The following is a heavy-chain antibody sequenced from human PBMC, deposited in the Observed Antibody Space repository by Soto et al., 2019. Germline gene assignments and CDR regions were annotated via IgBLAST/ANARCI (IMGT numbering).Heavy chain of an antibody. Sequence: SVKVSCKASGGTFSSYTISWVRQAPGQGLEWMGRIIPILGIANYAQKFQGRVTITADKSTSTAYMELSSLRSEDTAVYYCATYSSASSNWLDPWGKGTLVTVYS. CDR2: IIPILGIA. CDR3: ATYSSASSNWLDP. V-gene: IGHV1-69*02. J-gene: IGHJ5*02. D-gene: IGHD6-25*01. CDR1: GGTFSSYT.